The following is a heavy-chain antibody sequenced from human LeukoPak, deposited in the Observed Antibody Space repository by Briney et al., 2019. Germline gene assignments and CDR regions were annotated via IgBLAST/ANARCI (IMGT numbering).Heavy chain of an antibody. J-gene: IGHJ4*02. CDR3: ARASKDYVWGSYRHDY. V-gene: IGHV3-7*01. CDR2: IKQDGSEK. CDR1: GFTFSSHW. Sequence: PGGSLRLSCAASGFTFSSHWMSWVRQAPGKGLEWVANIKQDGSEKYYVDSVKGRFTISRDNAKNSLYLQMNSLRAEDTAVYYCARASKDYVWGSYRHDYWGQGTLVTVSS. D-gene: IGHD3-16*02.